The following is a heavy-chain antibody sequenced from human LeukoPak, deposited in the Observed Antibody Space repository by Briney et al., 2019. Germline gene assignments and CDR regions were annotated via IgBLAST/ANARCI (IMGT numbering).Heavy chain of an antibody. D-gene: IGHD3-10*01. CDR3: ARILGGNHGPSFDY. J-gene: IGHJ4*02. Sequence: SETLSLTCTVSGGSISSYYWSWIRQPPGKGLEWIGYIYYSESTNYNPSLKSRVTISGDTSKNQLSLKLSSVTAADTAVYYCARILGGNHGPSFDYWGQGTLVTVSS. V-gene: IGHV4-59*01. CDR1: GGSISSYY. CDR2: IYYSEST.